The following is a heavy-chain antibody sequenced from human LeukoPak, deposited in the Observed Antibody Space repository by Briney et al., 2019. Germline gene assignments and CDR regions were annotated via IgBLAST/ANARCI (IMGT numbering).Heavy chain of an antibody. Sequence: GASVKVSCKASGYIFTGYYMHWVRQAPGQGLEWMGIINPSGGSTSYAQKFQGRVTMTRDMSTNTVYIELSSLRSEDTAVYYCARSAQGWQEDFWGQGTLVTVSS. CDR3: ARSAQGWQEDF. CDR1: GYIFTGYY. V-gene: IGHV1-46*01. D-gene: IGHD2-15*01. CDR2: INPSGGST. J-gene: IGHJ4*02.